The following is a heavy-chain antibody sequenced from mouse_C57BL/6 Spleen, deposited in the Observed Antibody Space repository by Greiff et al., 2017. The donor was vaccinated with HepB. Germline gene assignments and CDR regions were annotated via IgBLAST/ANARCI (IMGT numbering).Heavy chain of an antibody. D-gene: IGHD1-1*01. CDR1: GYTFTSYW. CDR2: IDPSDSYT. CDR3: ARRGYYGSSYVDWYFDV. V-gene: IGHV1-50*01. J-gene: IGHJ1*03. Sequence: QVQLKQPGAELVKPGASVKLSCKASGYTFTSYWMQWVKQRPGQGLEWIGEIDPSDSYTNYNQKFKGKATLTVDTSSSTAYMQLSSLTSEDSAVYYCARRGYYGSSYVDWYFDVWGTGTTVTVSS.